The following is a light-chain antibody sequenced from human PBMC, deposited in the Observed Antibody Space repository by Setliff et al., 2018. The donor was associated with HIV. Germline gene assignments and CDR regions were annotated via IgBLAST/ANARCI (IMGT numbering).Light chain of an antibody. J-gene: IGLJ1*01. Sequence: QSVLTQPRSVSGSPGQTVTLSCTGSTSDVGNYNYVSWYQQYPGKAPKLIIFDVSRRPSGVPDRFSGSKSQNTASLTISGLQAEDEADYYCCSYAGTYIFYVFGTGTKVTVL. CDR2: DVS. CDR3: CSYAGTYIFYV. V-gene: IGLV2-11*01. CDR1: TSDVGNYNY.